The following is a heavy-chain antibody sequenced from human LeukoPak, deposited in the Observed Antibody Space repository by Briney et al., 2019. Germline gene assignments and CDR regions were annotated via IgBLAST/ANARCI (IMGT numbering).Heavy chain of an antibody. Sequence: GASVKVSCKASRGTFSSYAISWVRQAPGQGLEWMGGIIPIFGTANYAQKFQGRVTITADESTSTAYMELSSLRSEDTAVYYCAREGGEGFSYYYDSSGSRSFDYWGQGTLVTVSS. CDR1: RGTFSSYA. J-gene: IGHJ4*02. D-gene: IGHD3-22*01. CDR3: AREGGEGFSYYYDSSGSRSFDY. V-gene: IGHV1-69*13. CDR2: IIPIFGTA.